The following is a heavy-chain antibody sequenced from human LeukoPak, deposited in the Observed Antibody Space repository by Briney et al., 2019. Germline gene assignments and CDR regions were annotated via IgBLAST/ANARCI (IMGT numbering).Heavy chain of an antibody. D-gene: IGHD3-3*01. V-gene: IGHV4-59*12. CDR3: VRGQFFLAF. Sequence: SETLSLTCTVSGGSISSYYWSWIRQPPGKGLEWIGYIYYSGSTNYNPSLKSRVTISADTSVNQFSLKLTSVTAADTAVYYCVRGQFFLAFWSRGTPVTVSS. CDR2: IYYSGST. J-gene: IGHJ2*01. CDR1: GGSISSYY.